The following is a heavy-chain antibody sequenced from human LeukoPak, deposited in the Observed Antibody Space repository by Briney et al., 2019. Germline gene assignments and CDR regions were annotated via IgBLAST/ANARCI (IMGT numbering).Heavy chain of an antibody. J-gene: IGHJ4*02. CDR2: IIPIFGTA. D-gene: IGHD3-16*02. CDR1: GGTFSSYA. V-gene: IGHV1-69*01. CDR3: AGLELPRLGELSGHFYFDY. Sequence: SVKVSCKASGGTFSSYAISWVRQAPGQGLEWMGGIIPIFGTANYAQKFQGRVTITADESTSTAYMELSSLRSEDTAVYYCAGLELPRLGELSGHFYFDYRGQGTLVTVSS.